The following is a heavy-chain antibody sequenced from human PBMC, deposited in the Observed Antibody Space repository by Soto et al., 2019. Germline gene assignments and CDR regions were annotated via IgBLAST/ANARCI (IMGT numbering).Heavy chain of an antibody. CDR1: GCTFTDYY. V-gene: IGHV1-2*02. Sequence: ASVKVSCKASGCTFTDYYMHWVRQAPGQGLEWMGWINPNSGATSYAQRLQGRVTMTRDTSISTAYMELSRLTSDDTAVYYCAREGGDIVRMVCALHWYRGQGPLVPVSS. CDR2: INPNSGAT. D-gene: IGHD2-8*01. J-gene: IGHJ4*02. CDR3: AREGGDIVRMVCALHWY.